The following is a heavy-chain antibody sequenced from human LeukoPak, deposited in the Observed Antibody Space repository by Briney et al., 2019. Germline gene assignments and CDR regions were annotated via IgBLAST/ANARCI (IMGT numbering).Heavy chain of an antibody. D-gene: IGHD4-11*01. CDR1: GGTITSSNW. V-gene: IGHV4-4*02. J-gene: IGHJ4*02. Sequence: SGTLSLTCAVSGGTITSSNWWNWVRQPPGKGLEWIGEIYHSGSTNYNPSLKSRVIMSVDKSKNQFSLKLSSVTAADTAVYYCARLQDSNTIDYWGQGTLVTVSS. CDR3: ARLQDSNTIDY. CDR2: IYHSGST.